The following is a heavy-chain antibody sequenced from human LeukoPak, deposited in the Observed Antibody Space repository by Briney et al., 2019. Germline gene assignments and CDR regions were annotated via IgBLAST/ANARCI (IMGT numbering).Heavy chain of an antibody. V-gene: IGHV3-7*04. D-gene: IGHD3-10*01. CDR1: GFTFSAYW. CDR3: AREGYGSGSYSAFDI. CDR2: IKQDGSEK. J-gene: IGHJ3*02. Sequence: GGSLRLSCAASGFTFSAYWMSWVRQAPGKGLNWVANIKQDGSEKYYVDSVKGRFTISRDNAKNSLYLQMNSLRAEDTAVYYCAREGYGSGSYSAFDIWGQGTMVTVSS.